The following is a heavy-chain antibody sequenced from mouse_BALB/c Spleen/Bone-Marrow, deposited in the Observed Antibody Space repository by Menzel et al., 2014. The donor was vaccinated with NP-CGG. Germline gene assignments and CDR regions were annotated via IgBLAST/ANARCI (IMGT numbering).Heavy chain of an antibody. D-gene: IGHD2-4*01. CDR1: GYTFTSFY. J-gene: IGHJ4*01. CDR3: ARKSQRAYDSMIY. Sequence: VQVVESGPELVKPGASVRISCKASGYTFTSFYIYWVRQRPGQGLEWIGWIYPGDFTTKYNEKFKGKATLTADKSSTTASMQLSSLTPEDSAVYFCARKSQRAYDSMIYWGQGTSVTVSS. V-gene: IGHV1S56*01. CDR2: IYPGDFTT.